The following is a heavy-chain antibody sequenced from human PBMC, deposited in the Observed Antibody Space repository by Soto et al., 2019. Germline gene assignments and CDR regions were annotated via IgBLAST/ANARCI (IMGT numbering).Heavy chain of an antibody. D-gene: IGHD1-26*01. Sequence: ASETLSLTCTVSGGSISGYYWSWIRQPPRKGLEWIGYIYYSGSTNYNPSLKSRVTISVDTSKNQFSLKLSSVIAADTAVYYCARVFPGNNYYYYMDVWGKGTTVTVSS. CDR1: GGSISGYY. V-gene: IGHV4-59*01. CDR2: IYYSGST. CDR3: ARVFPGNNYYYYMDV. J-gene: IGHJ6*03.